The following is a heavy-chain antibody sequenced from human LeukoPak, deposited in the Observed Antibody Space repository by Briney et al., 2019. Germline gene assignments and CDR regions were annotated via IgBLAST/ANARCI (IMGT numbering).Heavy chain of an antibody. D-gene: IGHD3-16*02. CDR2: MNPNSGNT. CDR3: ARGRRDYDYVWGSYRSTVTDY. Sequence: ASVKVSCKASGYTFTSYDINWVRQATGQGLEWMGWMNPNSGNTGYAQKFQGRVTMTRNTSISTAYMELSSLRSEVTAVYYCARGRRDYDYVWGSYRSTVTDYWGQGTLVTVSS. J-gene: IGHJ4*02. CDR1: GYTFTSYD. V-gene: IGHV1-8*01.